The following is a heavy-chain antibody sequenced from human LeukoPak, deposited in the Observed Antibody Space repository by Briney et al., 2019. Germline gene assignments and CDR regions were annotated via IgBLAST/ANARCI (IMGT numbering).Heavy chain of an antibody. Sequence: SETLSLTCTVSSGSISSSSYYWGWIRQPPGKGLEWIGNIYYSGSTYYNPSLKSRVTISVDTSKNQFSLKLSSVTAADTAVYYCARGRVGATSPLGYWGQGTLVTVSS. CDR3: ARGRVGATSPLGY. V-gene: IGHV4-39*07. CDR2: IYYSGST. J-gene: IGHJ4*02. D-gene: IGHD1-26*01. CDR1: SGSISSSSYY.